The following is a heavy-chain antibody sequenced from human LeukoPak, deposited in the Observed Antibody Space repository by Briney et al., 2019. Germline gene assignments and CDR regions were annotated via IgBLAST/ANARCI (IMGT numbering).Heavy chain of an antibody. CDR2: IYPGDSDT. D-gene: IGHD6-13*01. V-gene: IGHV5-51*01. Sequence: GESLKISCKGSGYNFTSYWIAWVRQMPGRGLGWMGIIYPGDSDTRNSPSFQGQVTISADKSITTAYLQWSSLKASDTAMYYCARVAYSSSWMDAFDIWGQGTMVTVSS. CDR1: GYNFTSYW. CDR3: ARVAYSSSWMDAFDI. J-gene: IGHJ3*02.